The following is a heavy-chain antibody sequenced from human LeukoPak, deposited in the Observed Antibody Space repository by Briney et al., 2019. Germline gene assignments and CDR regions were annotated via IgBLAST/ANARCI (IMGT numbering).Heavy chain of an antibody. J-gene: IGHJ3*02. CDR3: ARHPAVTTNAFDI. CDR2: INHSGST. V-gene: IGHV4-34*01. CDR1: GGSFSGYY. Sequence: PSETLSLTCAVYGGSFSGYYWSWIRQPPGKGLEWIGEINHSGSTNYNPSLKSRVTISVDTSKNQFSLKLSSVTAADTAVYYCARHPAVTTNAFDIWGQGTMVTVSS. D-gene: IGHD4-17*01.